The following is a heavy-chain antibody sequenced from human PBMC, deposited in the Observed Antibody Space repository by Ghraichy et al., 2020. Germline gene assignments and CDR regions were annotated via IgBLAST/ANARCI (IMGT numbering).Heavy chain of an antibody. J-gene: IGHJ3*02. CDR2: ISTSVNTI. CDR3: VRGGYCDSSICYAWDAFDI. D-gene: IGHD2-2*01. V-gene: IGHV3-48*03. CDR1: GLTFSSYE. Sequence: GGSLRLSCAASGLTFSSYEMNWVRQAPGKGLEWVSYISTSVNTIYSADSVTGRFTIYRENAKYSLYLQMNSLSDEDTDVYYCVRGGYCDSSICYAWDAFDIWGQRTMVIFSS.